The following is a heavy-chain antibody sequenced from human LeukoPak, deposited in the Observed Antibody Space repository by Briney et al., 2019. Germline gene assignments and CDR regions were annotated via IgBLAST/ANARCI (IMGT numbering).Heavy chain of an antibody. D-gene: IGHD2-21*02. CDR2: IRYDGSNK. CDR3: ARDLQCGGDCHYDALDI. CDR1: GFTFSSYC. Sequence: GGSLRLSCAASGFTFSSYCMHWVRQAPGKGLEWVAFIRYDGSNKYYADSVKGRFTISRDNSKNTLYLHVNSLRPEDTAVYYCARDLQCGGDCHYDALDIWGQGTMVTVSS. J-gene: IGHJ3*02. V-gene: IGHV3-30*02.